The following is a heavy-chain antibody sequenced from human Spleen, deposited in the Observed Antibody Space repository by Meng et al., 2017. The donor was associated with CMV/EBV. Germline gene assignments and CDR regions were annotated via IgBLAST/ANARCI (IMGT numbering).Heavy chain of an antibody. Sequence: WVRQAPGPGLEWMGGLIPVSGTANYEQKFQGRVTITTDESTSTAYMELRSLRSDDTAVYYCARPSPSRAYYDFWSGYSIGYYYGMDVWGQGTTVTVSS. CDR2: LIPVSGTA. V-gene: IGHV1-69*05. J-gene: IGHJ6*02. D-gene: IGHD3-3*01. CDR3: ARPSPSRAYYDFWSGYSIGYYYGMDV.